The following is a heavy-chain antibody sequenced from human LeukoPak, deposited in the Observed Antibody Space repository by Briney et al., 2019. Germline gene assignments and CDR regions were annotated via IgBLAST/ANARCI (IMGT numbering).Heavy chain of an antibody. CDR3: ARDHHPHRPSDAFDI. CDR2: ISSSSSYI. J-gene: IGHJ3*02. Sequence: TPGGSLRLSCAASGFTFSSYSMNWVRQAPGKGLEWVSSISSSSSYIYYADSVKGRFTISRDNAKNSLYLQMNSLRAEDTAVYYCARDHHPHRPSDAFDIWGQGTMVTVSS. CDR1: GFTFSSYS. D-gene: IGHD1-14*01. V-gene: IGHV3-21*01.